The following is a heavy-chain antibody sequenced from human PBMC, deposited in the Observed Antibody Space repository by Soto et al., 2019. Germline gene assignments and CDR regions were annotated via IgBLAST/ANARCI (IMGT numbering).Heavy chain of an antibody. V-gene: IGHV1-69*10. CDR3: ARAGGIAAAGLPYYYYYMDV. Sequence: ASVKVSCKASGGTFSSYAISWVRQAPGQGLEWMGGIIPIFGIANYAQKFQGRVTITADKSTSTAYMELSSLRSEDTAVYYCARAGGIAAAGLPYYYYYMDVWGKGTTVTVSS. CDR1: GGTFSSYA. CDR2: IIPIFGIA. J-gene: IGHJ6*03. D-gene: IGHD6-13*01.